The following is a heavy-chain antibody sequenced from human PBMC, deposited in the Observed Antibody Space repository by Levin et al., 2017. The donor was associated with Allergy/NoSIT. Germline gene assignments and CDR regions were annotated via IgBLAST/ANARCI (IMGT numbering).Heavy chain of an antibody. CDR3: VKNGDYGELGN. CDR2: ISNNGGRT. V-gene: IGHV3-64D*06. CDR1: GFTFNKNT. Sequence: SCSASGFTFNKNTMQWVRQAPGKGLEHVSAISNNGGRTYYTDSVKGRFTISRDNSKNTLYLQMSSLRPEDTAMYFCVKNGDYGELGNWGQGTLVTVSS. D-gene: IGHD4-17*01. J-gene: IGHJ4*02.